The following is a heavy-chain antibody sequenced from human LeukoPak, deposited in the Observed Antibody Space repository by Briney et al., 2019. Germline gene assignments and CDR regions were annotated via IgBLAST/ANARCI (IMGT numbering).Heavy chain of an antibody. J-gene: IGHJ4*02. CDR2: ISDSGGTT. CDR3: AKDARRSSGWYFFDH. D-gene: IGHD6-19*01. CDR1: GFTFSNLA. V-gene: IGHV3-23*01. Sequence: GGSLRLSCVASGFTFSNLAMGWVRQAPGKGLEWVSVISDSGGTTYYADSVKGRFTISRDNSRNTLYLQMNSLRGEDTAVYYCAKDARRSSGWYFFDHWGQGTLVTVSS.